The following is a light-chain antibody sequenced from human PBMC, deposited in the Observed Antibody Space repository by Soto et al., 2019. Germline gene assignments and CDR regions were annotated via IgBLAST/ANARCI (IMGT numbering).Light chain of an antibody. V-gene: IGKV3-15*01. CDR1: ERLTGN. Sequence: EMVMTQSPATLSLSPGERATLSCRASERLTGNLAWYQHRPGQAPRLLIYEVSTRATYIPARFSGRGSRTEFTLTISSLQAEDSAVYYCQQYQDWPRTFGQGTKVDI. J-gene: IGKJ1*01. CDR2: EVS. CDR3: QQYQDWPRT.